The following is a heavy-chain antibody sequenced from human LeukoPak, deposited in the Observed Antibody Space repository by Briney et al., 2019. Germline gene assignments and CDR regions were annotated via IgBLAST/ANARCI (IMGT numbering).Heavy chain of an antibody. D-gene: IGHD5-24*01. V-gene: IGHV3-30*04. CDR2: ISYDGRNK. Sequence: GRSLRLSCAASGFTFSSYAMHWVRQAPGKGLEWVAVISYDGRNKYYADSVKGRFTISRDNSKNTLYLQMNSLRAEDTAVYYCARDLGDGYNNGDYWGQGTLVTVSS. CDR3: ARDLGDGYNNGDY. CDR1: GFTFSSYA. J-gene: IGHJ4*02.